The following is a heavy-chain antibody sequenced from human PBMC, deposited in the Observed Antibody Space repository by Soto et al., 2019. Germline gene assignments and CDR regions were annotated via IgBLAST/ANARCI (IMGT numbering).Heavy chain of an antibody. CDR1: EYTFTRYP. CDR2: INAGNGDT. D-gene: IGHD1-26*01. J-gene: IGHJ4*02. CDR3: ASRPQMWDGPFDY. V-gene: IGHV1-3*01. Sequence: QVQLVQSGAEVKKPGASVKVSYKASEYTFTRYPVHWVRQAPGQRLEWMGWINAGNGDTRYSQKFQDRVTLTRDKSADTAYRELISLTSEDTAVYYCASRPQMWDGPFDYWGQGSLVTVAS.